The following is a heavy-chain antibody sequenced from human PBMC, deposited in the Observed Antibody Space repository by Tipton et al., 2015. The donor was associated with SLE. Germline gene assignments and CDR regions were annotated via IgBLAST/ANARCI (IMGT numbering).Heavy chain of an antibody. Sequence: SLRLSCAAPGFTFSSYAMSWVRQAPGKGLEWVAFISYDGSNQHYADSAKGRFTISRDNSKNTLYLQMNSLSTEDTTVYYCAKARGSGSSGLDYWGQGTLVTVSS. J-gene: IGHJ4*02. D-gene: IGHD1-26*01. V-gene: IGHV3-30*18. CDR1: GFTFSSYA. CDR3: AKARGSGSSGLDY. CDR2: ISYDGSNQ.